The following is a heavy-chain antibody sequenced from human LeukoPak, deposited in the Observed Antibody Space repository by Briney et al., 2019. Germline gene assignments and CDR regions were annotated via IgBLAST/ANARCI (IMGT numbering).Heavy chain of an antibody. D-gene: IGHD1-26*01. V-gene: IGHV3-66*01. CDR1: GFTVSSNY. J-gene: IGHJ4*02. CDR3: ARESGSYYGVTLDY. Sequence: GGSLRLSCAALGFTVSSNYMSWVRQAPGKGLEWVSVISSGGRTEYADSVKGRFTISRDNSKNTLYLQMNSLRAEDTAVYYCARESGSYYGVTLDYWGQGTLVTVSS. CDR2: ISSGGRT.